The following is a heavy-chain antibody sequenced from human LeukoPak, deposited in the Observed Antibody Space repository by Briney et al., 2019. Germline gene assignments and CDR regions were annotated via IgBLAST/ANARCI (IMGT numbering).Heavy chain of an antibody. V-gene: IGHV3-30-3*01. CDR2: ISFDGNNK. J-gene: IGHJ6*03. CDR1: GFTFSTYA. D-gene: IGHD2-2*01. Sequence: SGGSLRLSCAASGFTFSTYAMYWVRQAPGKGLEWVAVISFDGNNKYYADSVKGRFTISRENSKNTLYLRMNSLRAEDTAVYYCARDGDVVVVPGAAPPKIYYYYYMDVWGKGTTVTVSS. CDR3: ARDGDVVVVPGAAPPKIYYYYYMDV.